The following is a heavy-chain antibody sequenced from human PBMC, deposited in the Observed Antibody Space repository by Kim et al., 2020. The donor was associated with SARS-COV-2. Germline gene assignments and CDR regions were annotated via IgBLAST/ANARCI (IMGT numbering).Heavy chain of an antibody. CDR3: ARGGPVDTAMVRFYYYYGMDV. D-gene: IGHD5-18*01. J-gene: IGHJ6*02. V-gene: IGHV4-59*01. CDR1: GGSISSYY. Sequence: SETLSLTCTVSGGSISSYYWSWIRQPPGKGLEWIGYIYYSGSTNYNPSLKSRVTISVDTSKNQFSLKLSSVTAADTAVYYCARGGPVDTAMVRFYYYYGMDVWGQGTTVTVSS. CDR2: IYYSGST.